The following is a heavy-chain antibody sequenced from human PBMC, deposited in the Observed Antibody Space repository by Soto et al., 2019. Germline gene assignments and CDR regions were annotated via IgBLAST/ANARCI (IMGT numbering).Heavy chain of an antibody. J-gene: IGHJ4*02. CDR1: GGSISSGGYY. V-gene: IGHV4-31*11. D-gene: IGHD2-8*01. Sequence: SETLSLTCAVSGGSISSGGYYWSWIRQHPGKGLEWIGYIYYSGSTYYNPSLKSRVTISVDTSKNQFSLKLSSVTAADTAVYYCARDGGSSCTNGVCYIDWGQGTLVTVSS. CDR2: IYYSGST. CDR3: ARDGGSSCTNGVCYID.